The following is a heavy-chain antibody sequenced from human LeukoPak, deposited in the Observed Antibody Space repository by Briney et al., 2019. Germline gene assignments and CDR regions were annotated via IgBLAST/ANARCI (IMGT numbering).Heavy chain of an antibody. CDR2: ISSSGSTI. V-gene: IGHV3-11*01. J-gene: IGHJ5*02. CDR1: GFTFSDYY. D-gene: IGHD3-10*01. CDR3: ARDLGLYYYGSGPPGFDP. Sequence: GGSLRLSCAASGFTFSDYYMSWIRQAPGKGLEWVSDISSSGSTIYYEDSVKGRFTISRDNAKNSLYLQMNSLRAEDTAVYYCARDLGLYYYGSGPPGFDPWGQGTLVTVSS.